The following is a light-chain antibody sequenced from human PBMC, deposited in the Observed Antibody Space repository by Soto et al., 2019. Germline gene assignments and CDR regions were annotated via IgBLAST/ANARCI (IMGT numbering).Light chain of an antibody. CDR3: SSYTSSSTLV. CDR1: SSDVGGYNY. V-gene: IGLV2-14*01. CDR2: EVS. J-gene: IGLJ3*02. Sequence: QSALTQPASVSGSPGRSITISCTGTSSDVGGYNYVSWYQQHPGKAPKLMIYEVSNRPSWVSNRFSGSKSGITASLTISGLQSEDEADYYCSSYTSSSTLVFGVGTKLTVL.